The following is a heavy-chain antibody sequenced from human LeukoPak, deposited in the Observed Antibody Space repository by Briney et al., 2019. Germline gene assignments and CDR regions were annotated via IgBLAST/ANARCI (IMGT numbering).Heavy chain of an antibody. CDR3: ASGPQHSCGGGCYSDYFDY. CDR2: IIPILGTA. J-gene: IGHJ4*02. V-gene: IGHV1-69*04. CDR1: GGTFSTYG. Sequence: GASVKVSCTASGGTFSTYGISWVREAPGQGLEWMGRIIPILGTANYAQKVQGRVTITADKSTSTAYMELSSLRSEDTAVYSCASGPQHSCGGGCYSDYFDYWGQGTLVTVSS. D-gene: IGHD2-21*02.